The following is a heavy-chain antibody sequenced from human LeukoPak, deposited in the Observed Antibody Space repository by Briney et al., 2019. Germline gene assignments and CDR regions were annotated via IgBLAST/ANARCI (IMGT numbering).Heavy chain of an antibody. CDR2: INPNSGGT. Sequence: ASVKVSCKASGYTFTGYYMHWVRQAPGQGLEWMGWINPNSGGTNYAQKFQGWVTMTRDTSISTAYMELSRLRSDDTAVYYCARGKVSGYDPTISPFDHWGQGTLVTVSS. V-gene: IGHV1-2*04. CDR3: ARGKVSGYDPTISPFDH. CDR1: GYTFTGYY. J-gene: IGHJ4*02. D-gene: IGHD5-12*01.